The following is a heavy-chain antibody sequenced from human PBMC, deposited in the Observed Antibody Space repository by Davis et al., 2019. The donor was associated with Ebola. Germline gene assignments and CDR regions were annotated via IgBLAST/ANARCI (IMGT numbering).Heavy chain of an antibody. CDR2: ISGSGGST. Sequence: GGSLRLSCAASGFTFSSYAMSWVRQAPGKGLEWVSAISGSGGSTYYADSVKGRFTISRDNSKNTLYLQMNSLRAEDTAVYYCARDGGRYSSSWHYYYYGMDVWGQGTTVTVSS. V-gene: IGHV3-23*01. CDR3: ARDGGRYSSSWHYYYYGMDV. D-gene: IGHD6-13*01. J-gene: IGHJ6*02. CDR1: GFTFSSYA.